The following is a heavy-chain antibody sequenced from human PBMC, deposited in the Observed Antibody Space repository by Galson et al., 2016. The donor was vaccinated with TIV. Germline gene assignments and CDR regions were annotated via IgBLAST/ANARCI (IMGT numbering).Heavy chain of an antibody. V-gene: IGHV3-11*06. CDR1: GFAFSDYY. D-gene: IGHD1-26*01. CDR3: ARESPNTGSYSYWYFDL. J-gene: IGHJ2*01. CDR2: IGPTSKYA. Sequence: SLRLSCAASGFAFSDYYMTWIRQAPGKGLEWISYIGPTSKYATYADSVKGRFTISRDNAKNSLFLQMNSLSAEDSAIYYCARESPNTGSYSYWYFDLWGRVTLVTVSS.